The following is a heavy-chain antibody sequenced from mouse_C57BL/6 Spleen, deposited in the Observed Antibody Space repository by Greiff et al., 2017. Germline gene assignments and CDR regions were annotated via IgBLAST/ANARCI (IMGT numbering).Heavy chain of an antibody. Sequence: VKLMESGAELVRPGTSVKVSCKASGYAFTNYLIEWVKQRPGQGLEWIGVINPGSGGTNYNEKFKGKATLTADKSSSTAYMQLSSLTSEDSAVYFCARRGGYYFDYWGQGTTLTVSS. CDR1: GYAFTNYL. J-gene: IGHJ2*01. CDR3: ARRGGYYFDY. CDR2: INPGSGGT. V-gene: IGHV1-54*01. D-gene: IGHD1-1*02.